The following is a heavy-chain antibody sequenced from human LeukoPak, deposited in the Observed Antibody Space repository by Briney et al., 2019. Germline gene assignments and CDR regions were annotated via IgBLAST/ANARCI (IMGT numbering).Heavy chain of an antibody. CDR2: ISGSGGST. J-gene: IGHJ4*02. CDR3: ARDATRGGDNDY. Sequence: PGGSLRLSCAASGFTFSSYAMSWVRQAPGKGLEWVSAISGSGGSTYYADSVKGRLTISRDNAKNSLYLQMNSLRAEDTAVYYCARDATRGGDNDYWGQGTRVIVSS. V-gene: IGHV3-23*01. CDR1: GFTFSSYA. D-gene: IGHD2-21*02.